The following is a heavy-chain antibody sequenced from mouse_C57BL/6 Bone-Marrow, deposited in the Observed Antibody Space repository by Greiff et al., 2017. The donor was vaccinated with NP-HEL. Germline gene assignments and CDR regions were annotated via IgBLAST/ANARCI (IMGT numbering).Heavy chain of an antibody. CDR1: GYAFTNYL. D-gene: IGHD1-1*01. CDR3: ARSPSYYYGSSYGYFDV. J-gene: IGHJ1*03. V-gene: IGHV1-54*01. Sequence: VKVVESGAELVRPGTSVKVSCKASGYAFTNYLIEWVKQRPGQGLEWIGVINPGSGGTNYNEKFKGKATLTADKSSSTAYMQLSSLTSEDSAVYFCARSPSYYYGSSYGYFDVWGTGTTVTVSS. CDR2: INPGSGGT.